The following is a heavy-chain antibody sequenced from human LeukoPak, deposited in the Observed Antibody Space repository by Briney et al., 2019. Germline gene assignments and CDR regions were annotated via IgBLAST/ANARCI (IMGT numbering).Heavy chain of an antibody. Sequence: SETLSLTCTVSGGSISSSSYYWGWIRQPPGKGLEWIGNIYYGGSTYYNPSLKSRVTISVDTSKNQFSLKLTSVTAADTAVYYCARGTLSEYLRVGYYFDYWGQGTLVTVSS. CDR3: ARGTLSEYLRVGYYFDY. D-gene: IGHD1-14*01. CDR1: GGSISSSSYY. V-gene: IGHV4-39*07. J-gene: IGHJ4*02. CDR2: IYYGGST.